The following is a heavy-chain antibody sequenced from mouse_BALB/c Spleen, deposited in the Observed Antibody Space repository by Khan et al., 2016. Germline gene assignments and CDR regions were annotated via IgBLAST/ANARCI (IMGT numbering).Heavy chain of an antibody. CDR2: ISYSGSI. CDR1: GDSITRGY. V-gene: IGHV3-8*02. J-gene: IGHJ4*01. CDR3: ARGYYAMDY. Sequence: EVQLQESGPSLVKPSQTLSLTCSVTGDSITRGYWNWIRKFPGNKLEFMGYISYSGSINYNPSLRRRISITRDTSKNQYYLQLNSAITEDTATYYCARGYYAMDYWGQGASVTVSS.